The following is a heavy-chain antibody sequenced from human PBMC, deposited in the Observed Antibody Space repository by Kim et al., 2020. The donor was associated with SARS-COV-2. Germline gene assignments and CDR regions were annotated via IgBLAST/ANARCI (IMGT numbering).Heavy chain of an antibody. J-gene: IGHJ6*02. Sequence: GGSLRLSCAASGFTFSSYWMSWVRQAPGKGLEWVANIKQDGSEKYYVDSVKGRFTISRDNAKNSLYLQMNSLRAEDTAVYYCARDEPAESKVIGTEVNYYYYYGMDVWGQGTTVTVSS. CDR2: IKQDGSEK. CDR3: ARDEPAESKVIGTEVNYYYYYGMDV. CDR1: GFTFSSYW. V-gene: IGHV3-7*03. D-gene: IGHD2-21*01.